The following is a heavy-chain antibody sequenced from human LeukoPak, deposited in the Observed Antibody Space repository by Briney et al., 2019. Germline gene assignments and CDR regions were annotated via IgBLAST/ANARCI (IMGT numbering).Heavy chain of an antibody. CDR1: RFTFSSYW. V-gene: IGHV3-7*01. CDR3: ARDPPSFQH. Sequence: GGSLRLSCAASRFTFSSYWMSWVRQAPGKGLEWVANIKQDGSEKYYVDSVKGRFTISRDNAKNSLYLQMNSLRAEDTAVYYCARDPPSFQHWGQGTLVTVSS. CDR2: IKQDGSEK. J-gene: IGHJ1*01.